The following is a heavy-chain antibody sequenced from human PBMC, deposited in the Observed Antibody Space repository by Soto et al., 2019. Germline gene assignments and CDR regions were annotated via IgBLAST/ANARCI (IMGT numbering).Heavy chain of an antibody. D-gene: IGHD6-19*01. CDR1: GYTFTSYY. V-gene: IGHV1-46*03. CDR2: INPSGGST. Sequence: QVQLVQSGAEVKKPGASVKVSCKASGYTFTSYYMHWVRQAPGQGLEWMGIINPSGGSTSYAQKFQGGVTMTRDTSTGTVYMELSSLRSEDTAVYYCARGAVAGTPNEPGMDVWGQGTTVTVSS. CDR3: ARGAVAGTPNEPGMDV. J-gene: IGHJ6*02.